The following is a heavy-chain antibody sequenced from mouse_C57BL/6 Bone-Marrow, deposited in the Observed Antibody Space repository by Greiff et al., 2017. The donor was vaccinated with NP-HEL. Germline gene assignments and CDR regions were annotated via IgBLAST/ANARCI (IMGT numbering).Heavy chain of an antibody. CDR3: ARSLNWVPLDY. CDR1: GYTFTSYW. Sequence: QVQLQQPGAELVKPGASVKLSRKASGYTFTSYWMHWVKPRPGQGLEWIGMIHTNSGSTNYNEKFKNQATLPVDKSSSTAYMQLSSLTSEESAVYACARSLNWVPLDYWGQGTTLTVSS. J-gene: IGHJ2*01. CDR2: IHTNSGST. D-gene: IGHD4-1*01. V-gene: IGHV1-64*01.